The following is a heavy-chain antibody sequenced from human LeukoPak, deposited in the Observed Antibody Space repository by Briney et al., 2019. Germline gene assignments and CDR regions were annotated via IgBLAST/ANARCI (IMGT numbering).Heavy chain of an antibody. V-gene: IGHV3-7*01. CDR3: ARDLSYYDSSGYYYSYFDY. CDR2: IKQDGSEK. D-gene: IGHD3-22*01. J-gene: IGHJ4*02. CDR1: GFTFSSYW. Sequence: GSLRLSCAASGFTFSSYWMSWVRQAPGKGLEWVANIKQDGSEKYYVDSVKGRFTISRDNAKNSLYLQMNSLRAEDTAVYYCARDLSYYDSSGYYYSYFDYWGQGTLVTVSS.